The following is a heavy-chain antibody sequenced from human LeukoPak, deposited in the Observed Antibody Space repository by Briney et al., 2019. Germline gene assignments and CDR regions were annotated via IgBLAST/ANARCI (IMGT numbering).Heavy chain of an antibody. CDR2: ISYDGSNK. J-gene: IGHJ6*02. Sequence: GGSLRLSCAASGFTLSSYAMHWVRQAPGKGLEWVAVISYDGSNKYYADSVKGRFTISRDNSKNTLYLQMNSLRAEDTAVYYCARDIYDSSGYYLGYYYYYGMDVWGQGTTVTVSS. D-gene: IGHD3-22*01. CDR1: GFTLSSYA. V-gene: IGHV3-30-3*01. CDR3: ARDIYDSSGYYLGYYYYYGMDV.